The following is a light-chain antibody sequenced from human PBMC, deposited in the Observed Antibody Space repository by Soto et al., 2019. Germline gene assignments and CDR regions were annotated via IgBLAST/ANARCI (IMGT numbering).Light chain of an antibody. CDR3: CSYAGSSTWV. Sequence: QPVLTQPASVSGSPGQSITISCTGTSSDVGSSNLVSWYQQHPGKAPKLMIYEGSERPSGVSDRFSGSKTGNTASLTISGLQAEDEGDYYCCSYAGSSTWVFGGGTQLTVL. CDR1: SSDVGSSNL. J-gene: IGLJ3*02. V-gene: IGLV2-23*01. CDR2: EGS.